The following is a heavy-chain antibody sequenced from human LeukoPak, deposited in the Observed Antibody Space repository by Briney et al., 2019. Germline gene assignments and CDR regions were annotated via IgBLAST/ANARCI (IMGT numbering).Heavy chain of an antibody. CDR3: ARALNCYGGKWFDP. CDR2: IHYSGST. D-gene: IGHD2-2*01. V-gene: IGHV4-31*03. J-gene: IGHJ5*02. Sequence: KPSQSLCLTCTVPVDSISSGSSYWSWIRHHPGKCLEWIEYIHYSGSTYYNPSLKSRVTISVDTSKNQFSLKLSSVTAAETAVYYCARALNCYGGKWFDPWGQGTLVTVSS. CDR1: VDSISSGSSY.